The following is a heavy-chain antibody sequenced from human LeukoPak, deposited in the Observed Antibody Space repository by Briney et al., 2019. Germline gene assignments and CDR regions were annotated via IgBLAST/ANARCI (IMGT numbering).Heavy chain of an antibody. V-gene: IGHV3-7*04. CDR1: GFTLSIYW. J-gene: IGHJ4*02. CDR2: IKQDGSDK. CDR3: ARDLVNY. Sequence: GGSLRLSCAASGFTLSIYWMSWVRQAPGKGLEWVATIKQDGSDKYYVDSVKGRFTISRDNAENSLYLQMNSLRAEDTAVYYCARDLVNYWGQGTLVTVSS. D-gene: IGHD6-6*01.